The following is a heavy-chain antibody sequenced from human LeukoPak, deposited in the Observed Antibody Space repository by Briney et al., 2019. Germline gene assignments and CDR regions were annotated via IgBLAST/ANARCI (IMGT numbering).Heavy chain of an antibody. D-gene: IGHD3-22*01. CDR2: ISSSSSYI. J-gene: IGHJ4*02. V-gene: IGHV3-21*01. CDR1: GFTFSSYS. Sequence: GGSLRLSCAASGFTFSSYSMNWVRQAPGKGLEWVSSISSSSSYIYYADSVKGRFTISRDNAKNSLYLQMNSLRAEDTAVYYCARDLGSSGYNDYWGQGTLVTVSS. CDR3: ARDLGSSGYNDY.